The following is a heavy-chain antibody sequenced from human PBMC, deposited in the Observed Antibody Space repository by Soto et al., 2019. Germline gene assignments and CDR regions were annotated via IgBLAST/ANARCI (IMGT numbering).Heavy chain of an antibody. Sequence: PGGSLRLSCTASGFTFTSYGMGWVRQAPGKGLQWVSTIRGDGGQTHYTDSVKGRFSISRDNSKNTVYLQMDSLRAEDTAMYFCERDLALDSDDLFAYWGQGTQVTVSS. J-gene: IGHJ4*02. CDR2: IRGDGGQT. CDR3: ERDLALDSDDLFAY. V-gene: IGHV3-23*01. D-gene: IGHD4-17*01. CDR1: GFTFTSYG.